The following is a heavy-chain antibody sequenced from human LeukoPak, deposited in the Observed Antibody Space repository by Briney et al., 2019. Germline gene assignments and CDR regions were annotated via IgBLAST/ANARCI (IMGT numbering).Heavy chain of an antibody. Sequence: SETLSLTCTVSGGSISSYYWSWIRQPPGKGLEWIGYIYHSGSTYYNPSLKSRVTISVDRSKNQFSLKLSSVTAADTAVYYCASSSGYFRHFQHWGQGTLVTVSS. CDR1: GGSISSYY. J-gene: IGHJ1*01. D-gene: IGHD3-22*01. V-gene: IGHV4-59*12. CDR3: ASSSGYFRHFQH. CDR2: IYHSGST.